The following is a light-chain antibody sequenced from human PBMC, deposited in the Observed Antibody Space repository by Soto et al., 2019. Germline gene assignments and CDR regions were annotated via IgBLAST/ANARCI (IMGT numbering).Light chain of an antibody. V-gene: IGKV3-11*01. CDR1: QSVSSY. CDR2: DAS. Sequence: EIVLTQSPATLSLSPGERATLSCRASQSVSSYLAWYQQKPGQAPRLLIYDASNRATAIPARFSSSGSGTDFTLTISSLEPEDFAVYYCQQRSNWPITFGPGTKVEIK. J-gene: IGKJ3*01. CDR3: QQRSNWPIT.